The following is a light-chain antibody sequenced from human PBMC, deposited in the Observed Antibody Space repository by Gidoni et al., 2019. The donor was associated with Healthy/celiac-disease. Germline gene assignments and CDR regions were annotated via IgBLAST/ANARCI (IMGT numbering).Light chain of an antibody. J-gene: IGLJ1*01. V-gene: IGLV3-25*03. CDR2: KDS. CDR1: ALPKQD. Sequence: SYELTQPPSVSVPPGQTARNTCSGDALPKQDAYWYQQSPGQAPVLVIYKDSERPSGIPERFSGSSSGTTVTLTISGVQAEDEADYYCQSADSSGTYVFGTGTKVTVL. CDR3: QSADSSGTYV.